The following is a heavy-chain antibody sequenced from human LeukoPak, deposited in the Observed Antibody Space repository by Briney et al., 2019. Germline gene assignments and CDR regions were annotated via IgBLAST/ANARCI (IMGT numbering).Heavy chain of an antibody. D-gene: IGHD4-17*01. Sequence: PGGSLRLSCAASGFIFRTHSMNWVRHAPGKGVEWVSSISSSSKHMYYADSVKGRFSISRDDAKNSLFLQMTGLRAEGTAVYYCVRDMTTTSMCYLQQWGQGTLVTVSS. CDR3: VRDMTTTSMCYLQQ. V-gene: IGHV3-21*01. CDR2: ISSSSKHM. CDR1: GFIFRTHS. J-gene: IGHJ1*01.